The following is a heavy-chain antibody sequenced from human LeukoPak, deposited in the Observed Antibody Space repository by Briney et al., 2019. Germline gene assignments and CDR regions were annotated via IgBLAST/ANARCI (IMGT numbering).Heavy chain of an antibody. J-gene: IGHJ5*02. CDR1: GYTFTGYY. CDR2: INPNSGGT. D-gene: IGHD2-21*01. V-gene: IGHV1-2*02. Sequence: ASVKVSCKASGYTFTGYYMHWVRQAPGQGLEWMGWINPNSGGTKYAQKFQDRVTMTRDTSISTAYMELSRLRSEDTAVYYCARDPCGEDWFGPWGQGTLVTVSS. CDR3: ARDPCGEDWFGP.